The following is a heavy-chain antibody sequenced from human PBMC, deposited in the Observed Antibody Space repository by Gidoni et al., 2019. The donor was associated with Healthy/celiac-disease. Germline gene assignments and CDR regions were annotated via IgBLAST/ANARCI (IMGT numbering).Heavy chain of an antibody. CDR2: ISSSSSTI. D-gene: IGHD3-10*01. V-gene: IGHV3-48*04. J-gene: IGHJ6*02. Sequence: EVQLVESGGGLVQPGGSLRLSCAASGFTFSSYSMTWARQAPGKGLEWVSYISSSSSTIYYADSVKGRFTISRDNAKNSLYLQMNSLRAEDTAVYYCARDDPFMVRGDYGMDVWGQGTTVTVSS. CDR1: GFTFSSYS. CDR3: ARDDPFMVRGDYGMDV.